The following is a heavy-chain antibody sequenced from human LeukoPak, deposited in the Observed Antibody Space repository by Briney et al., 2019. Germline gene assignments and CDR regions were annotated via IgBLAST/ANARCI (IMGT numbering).Heavy chain of an antibody. V-gene: IGHV1-69*13. CDR2: IIPIFGTA. Sequence: SVKVSCKASGGTFSSYAISWVRQAPGQGLEWMGGIIPIFGTANYAQKFQGRVTITADESTSTAYMELSSLRSEDTAVYYCARSMDYCSSTSCYPYYFDYWGQGTLVTVSS. D-gene: IGHD2-2*01. J-gene: IGHJ4*02. CDR1: GGTFSSYA. CDR3: ARSMDYCSSTSCYPYYFDY.